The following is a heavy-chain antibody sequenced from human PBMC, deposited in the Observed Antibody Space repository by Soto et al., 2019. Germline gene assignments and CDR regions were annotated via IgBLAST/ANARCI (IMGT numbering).Heavy chain of an antibody. CDR3: ARGGYYYDSSGHRRFDP. D-gene: IGHD3-22*01. J-gene: IGHJ5*02. CDR1: GYSLTSYW. Sequence: GESLKISCKGSGYSLTSYWIGWVRQMPGKGLEWMGIIYPGDSDTRYSPSFQGQVTISADKSISTAYLQWSSLKASDTAMYYCARGGYYYDSSGHRRFDPWGQGTLVNVS. CDR2: IYPGDSDT. V-gene: IGHV5-51*01.